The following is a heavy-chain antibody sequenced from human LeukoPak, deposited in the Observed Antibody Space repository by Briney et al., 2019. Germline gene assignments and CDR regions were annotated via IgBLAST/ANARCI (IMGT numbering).Heavy chain of an antibody. J-gene: IGHJ3*02. Sequence: ASGKVSCKASGYTFTNYYMHWVRQAPGQGLEWMGMINPSGGGTGYAQRFQGRVTMTRDTSTSTVYMDLSSLRSEDTAVYYCARVSMGATYFRAFDIWGQGTMVTVSS. V-gene: IGHV1-46*01. D-gene: IGHD1-26*01. CDR1: GYTFTNYY. CDR2: INPSGGGT. CDR3: ARVSMGATYFRAFDI.